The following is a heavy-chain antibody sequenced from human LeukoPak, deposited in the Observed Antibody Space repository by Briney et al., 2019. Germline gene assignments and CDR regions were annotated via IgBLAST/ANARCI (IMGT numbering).Heavy chain of an antibody. CDR1: GASSSNYY. Sequence: SETLSLTCTVSGASSSNYYWTWIRQPPGKGLEWIGYIYYSGSTNYNPSLKSRVTMSVDTSKNQFSLKLSSVTAADTAVYYCARGRLEDSGYDSHTYIDYWGQGTLVTVSS. CDR2: IYYSGST. J-gene: IGHJ4*02. V-gene: IGHV4-59*12. CDR3: ARGRLEDSGYDSHTYIDY. D-gene: IGHD5-12*01.